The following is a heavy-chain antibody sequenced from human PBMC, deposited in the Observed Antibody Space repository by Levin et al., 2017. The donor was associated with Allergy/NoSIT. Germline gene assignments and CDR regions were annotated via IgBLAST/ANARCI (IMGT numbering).Heavy chain of an antibody. Sequence: GGSLRLSCAASGFTFSNYAMSWVRQAPGMGLEWVSVVSGSGDIRHYADSAKGRFTISRDNSKNTLYLQLNSLRAEDTAIYYCAKFIEVWYYYDNSGYTPLVDYWGQGTLVTVSS. CDR3: AKFIEVWYYYDNSGYTPLVDY. CDR1: GFTFSNYA. J-gene: IGHJ4*02. D-gene: IGHD3-22*01. CDR2: VSGSGDIR. V-gene: IGHV3-23*01.